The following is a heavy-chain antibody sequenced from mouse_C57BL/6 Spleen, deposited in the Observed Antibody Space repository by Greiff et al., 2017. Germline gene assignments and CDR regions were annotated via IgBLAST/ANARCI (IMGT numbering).Heavy chain of an antibody. V-gene: IGHV14-3*01. J-gene: IGHJ2*01. CDR3: ARLLFDY. CDR1: GFNIKNTY. Sequence: VQLKESVAELVRPGASVKLSCTASGFNIKNTYMNWVKQRPEQGLEWIGRIDPANGNPKYAPKFQGKATITADTSSNTAYLQLSSLTSEDTAIYYFARLLFDYWGKGTTLTVSS. CDR2: IDPANGNP.